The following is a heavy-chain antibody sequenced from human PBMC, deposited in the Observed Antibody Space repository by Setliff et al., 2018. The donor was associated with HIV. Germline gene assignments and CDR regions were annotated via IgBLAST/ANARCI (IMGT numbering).Heavy chain of an antibody. D-gene: IGHD3-3*01. CDR2: IYNSGST. Sequence: KTSETLSLTCSVSGASISSSNYYWGWIRQPPGKGLEWIGNIYNSGSTYYSSSLKSRVTISVDTSKNHFALTMKSVTAADTAVYFCARTWWDYDLWSGYLYYFDCWGQGTLVTVSS. V-gene: IGHV4-39*02. CDR1: GASISSSNYY. CDR3: ARTWWDYDLWSGYLYYFDC. J-gene: IGHJ4*02.